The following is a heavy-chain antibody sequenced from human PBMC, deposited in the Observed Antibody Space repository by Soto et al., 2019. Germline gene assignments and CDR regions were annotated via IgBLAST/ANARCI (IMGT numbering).Heavy chain of an antibody. Sequence: SETLSLTCTVSGGSISSSSYYWGWIRQPPGKGLEWIGSIYYSGSTYYNPSLKSRVTISVDTSQNQFSLKLSSVTAADTAVYYCARQSAITVAGPRPSAFDIWGQGTMVTVSS. J-gene: IGHJ3*02. CDR1: GGSISSSSYY. V-gene: IGHV4-39*01. CDR2: IYYSGST. CDR3: ARQSAITVAGPRPSAFDI. D-gene: IGHD6-19*01.